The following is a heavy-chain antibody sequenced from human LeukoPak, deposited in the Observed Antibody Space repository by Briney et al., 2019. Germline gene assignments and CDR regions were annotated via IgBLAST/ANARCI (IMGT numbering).Heavy chain of an antibody. CDR3: ARDGGLHTTFDY. Sequence: PGGSLRLSCAASGFSFRNYWMGWLRQAPGKGLERVANTKPDGSAEYYADSVRGRFTASRDNANNLLYLQMNRLRAEDTAVYYCARDGGLHTTFDYWGQGTLLTVSS. CDR2: TKPDGSAE. J-gene: IGHJ4*02. CDR1: GFSFRNYW. D-gene: IGHD2-15*01. V-gene: IGHV3-7*01.